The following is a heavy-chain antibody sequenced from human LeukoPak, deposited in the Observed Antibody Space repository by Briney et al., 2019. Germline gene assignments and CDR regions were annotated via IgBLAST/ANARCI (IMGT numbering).Heavy chain of an antibody. J-gene: IGHJ4*02. CDR1: GFTFSSYA. Sequence: HPGGSLRLSCAASGFTFSSYAMSWVRQAPGKGLEWVSAISGSGGSTYYADSVKGRFTISRDNSQNTLYLQMNSLRAEDTAVYYCAKIRSWERRDDYWGQGTLVTVSS. CDR3: AKIRSWERRDDY. D-gene: IGHD1-1*01. V-gene: IGHV3-23*01. CDR2: ISGSGGST.